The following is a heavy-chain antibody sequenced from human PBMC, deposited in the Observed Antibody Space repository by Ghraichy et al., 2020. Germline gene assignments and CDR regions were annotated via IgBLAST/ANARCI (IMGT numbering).Heavy chain of an antibody. CDR1: GFAFSSYS. Sequence: GGSLRLSCAASGFAFSSYSMNWVRQAPGKGLEWVSYISSSSTTIYYADSVKGRFTISRDNAKNSLYLQMNSLRDEDTAVYSCARGFSARGPAYDYWGQGTLVTVSS. D-gene: IGHD3-16*01. J-gene: IGHJ4*02. CDR3: ARGFSARGPAYDY. CDR2: ISSSSTTI. V-gene: IGHV3-48*02.